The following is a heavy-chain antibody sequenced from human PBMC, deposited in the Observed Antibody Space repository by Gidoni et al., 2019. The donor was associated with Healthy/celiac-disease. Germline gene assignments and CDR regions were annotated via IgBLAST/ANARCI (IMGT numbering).Heavy chain of an antibody. D-gene: IGHD4-17*01. CDR1: GGSISSSSYY. J-gene: IGHJ3*02. CDR3: ARAAPYGDGGAFDI. V-gene: IGHV4-39*07. CDR2: IYYSGST. Sequence: QLQLQESGPGLVKPSETLYLTCTVTGGSISSSSYYWGWIRQPPGKGLEWIGSIYYSGSTYYNPALKSRVTISVDTSKNQFSLKLSSVTAADTAVYYCARAAPYGDGGAFDIWGQGTMVTVSS.